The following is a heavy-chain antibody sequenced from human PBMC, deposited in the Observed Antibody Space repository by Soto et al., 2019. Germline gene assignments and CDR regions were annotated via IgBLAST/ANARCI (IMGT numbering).Heavy chain of an antibody. Sequence: QVQLVESGGGVVQPGRSLRLSCAASGFTFSSYAMHWVCQAPGKGLEWVAVISYDGSNKYYADSVKGRFTISRDNSKNTLYLQMNSLRAEDTAVYYCASTASYDSSGYYVSWGQGTLVTVSS. CDR3: ASTASYDSSGYYVS. D-gene: IGHD3-22*01. CDR1: GFTFSSYA. CDR2: ISYDGSNK. V-gene: IGHV3-30-3*01. J-gene: IGHJ5*02.